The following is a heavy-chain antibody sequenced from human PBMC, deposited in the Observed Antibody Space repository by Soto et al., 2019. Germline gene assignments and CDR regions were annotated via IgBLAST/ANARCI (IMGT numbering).Heavy chain of an antibody. CDR3: ARSLLSPYYYYYGMDV. CDR2: IYYSGST. Sequence: PSETLSLTCTVSGGSISSSSYYWSWIRQPPGKGLEWIGYIYYSGSTYYNPSLKSRVTISVDTSKNQFSLKLSSVTAADTAVYYCARSLLSPYYYYYGMDVWGQGTTVTVSS. J-gene: IGHJ6*02. CDR1: GGSISSSSYY. V-gene: IGHV4-31*03. D-gene: IGHD2-21*01.